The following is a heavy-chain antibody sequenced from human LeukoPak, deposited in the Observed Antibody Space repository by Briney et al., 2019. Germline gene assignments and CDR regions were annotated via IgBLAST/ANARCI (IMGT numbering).Heavy chain of an antibody. CDR2: IDWDDDK. CDR1: GFSLSTSGMC. J-gene: IGHJ6*03. D-gene: IGHD2-21*02. V-gene: IGHV2-70*11. Sequence: SGPAPVKPTQTLTLTCTFSGFSLSTSGMCVSWIRQPPGKALEWLARIDWDDDKYYSTSLKTRLTISKDTSKNQVVLTMTNMDPVDTATYYCARIQVVTAPYYYYYYMDVWGKGTTVTVSS. CDR3: ARIQVVTAPYYYYYYMDV.